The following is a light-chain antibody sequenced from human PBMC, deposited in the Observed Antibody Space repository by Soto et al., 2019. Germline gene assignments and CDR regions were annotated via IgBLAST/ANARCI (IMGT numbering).Light chain of an antibody. Sequence: EIVMTQSPSTLSVSPGERATLSCRASQSVSSNLAWYQQKPGQAPRLLIYGASTRATGIPARFSGSGSGTEFTLTISSLQSEDFALYYCYQYNSWPPGTFGQGTKVDIK. CDR1: QSVSSN. V-gene: IGKV3-15*01. CDR3: YQYNSWPPGT. J-gene: IGKJ2*01. CDR2: GAS.